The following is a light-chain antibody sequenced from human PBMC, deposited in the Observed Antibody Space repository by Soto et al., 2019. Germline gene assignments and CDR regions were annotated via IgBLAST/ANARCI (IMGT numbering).Light chain of an antibody. CDR3: QKYFSAPFT. Sequence: DIQMTQSPSSLSASVGDRVTITCRASQAIRNSLAWYQQKPGKVPSLLIYAASTLQPGVPSRFSGSGSGTDFTLTISSLQPEDVATYYCQKYFSAPFTFGPGNKLGIK. J-gene: IGKJ3*01. V-gene: IGKV1-27*01. CDR2: AAS. CDR1: QAIRNS.